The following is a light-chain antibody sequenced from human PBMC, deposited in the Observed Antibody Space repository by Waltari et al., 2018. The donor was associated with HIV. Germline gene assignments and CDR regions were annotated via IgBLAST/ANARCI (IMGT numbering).Light chain of an antibody. Sequence: QSALTQPASVSGSLGQSITISCIGTSSDFATYNYVSWYQHHPDKAPRLVIFDANSRPSGVPFRFSGSKSGNTASLTISGLQAEDDADYYCASYTITSTLVFGGGTKVTVL. V-gene: IGLV2-14*01. J-gene: IGLJ3*02. CDR3: ASYTITSTLV. CDR2: DAN. CDR1: SSDFATYNY.